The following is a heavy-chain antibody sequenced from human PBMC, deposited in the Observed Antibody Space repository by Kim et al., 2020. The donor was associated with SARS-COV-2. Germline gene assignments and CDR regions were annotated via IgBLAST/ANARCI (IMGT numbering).Heavy chain of an antibody. CDR1: GFTFNNYA. CDR3: AKVTSGSSGWFEDFQH. V-gene: IGHV3-23*01. Sequence: GGSLRLSCAASGFTFNNYAMRWVRQAPGKGLEWVSGIRDSGGSTKYADSVKGRFSISRDNSKNTLYLQMDSLRAEDTAVYYCAKVTSGSSGWFEDFQHWGQGTLVTVSS. J-gene: IGHJ1*01. D-gene: IGHD6-19*01. CDR2: IRDSGGST.